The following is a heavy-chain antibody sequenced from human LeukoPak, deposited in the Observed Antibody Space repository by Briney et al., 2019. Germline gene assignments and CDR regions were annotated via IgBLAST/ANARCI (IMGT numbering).Heavy chain of an antibody. J-gene: IGHJ4*02. CDR1: GFTFTRNA. V-gene: IGHV3-23*01. D-gene: IGHD2-2*01. CDR2: IDGSGGTT. CDR3: AKAHCSSTSCSRADN. Sequence: PGGSLRLSCAASGFTFTRNAMAWVRQAPGKGLERVSAIDGSGGTTFYADSVKGRVTISRVQSTNTVYLQMNSLRADDTAVYYCAKAHCSSTSCSRADNWGQGTLVTVSS.